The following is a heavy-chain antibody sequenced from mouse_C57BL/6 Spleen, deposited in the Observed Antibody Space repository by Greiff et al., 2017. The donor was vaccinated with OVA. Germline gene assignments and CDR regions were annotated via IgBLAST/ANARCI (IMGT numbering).Heavy chain of an antibody. V-gene: IGHV1-80*01. D-gene: IGHD4-1*01. J-gene: IGHJ3*01. CDR2: IYPGDGDT. CDR1: GYAFSSYW. CDR3: ARLNWDRFAY. Sequence: QVHVKQSGAELVKPGASVKISCKASGYAFSSYWMNWVKQRPGKGLEWIGQIYPGDGDTNYNGKFKGKATLTADKSSSTAYMQLSSLTSEDSAVYFCARLNWDRFAYWGQGTLVTVSA.